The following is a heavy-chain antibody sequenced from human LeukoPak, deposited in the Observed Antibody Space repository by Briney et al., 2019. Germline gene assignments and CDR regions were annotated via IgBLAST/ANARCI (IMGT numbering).Heavy chain of an antibody. Sequence: GASVKVSCKASGGTFSSYAISWVRQAPGQGLEWMGRIIPILGIANYARKFQGRVTITADKSTSTAYMELSSLRSEDTAVYYCARASPSLGWFDPWGQGTLVTVSS. V-gene: IGHV1-69*04. CDR3: ARASPSLGWFDP. J-gene: IGHJ5*02. CDR1: GGTFSSYA. CDR2: IIPILGIA. D-gene: IGHD3-10*01.